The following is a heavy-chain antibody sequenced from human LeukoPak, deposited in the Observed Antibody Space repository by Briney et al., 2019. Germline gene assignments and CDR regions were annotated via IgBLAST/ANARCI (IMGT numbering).Heavy chain of an antibody. J-gene: IGHJ4*02. Sequence: SETLSLTCTVSGGSISSGSYYWSWIRQPAGKGLEWIGRIYTSGSTNYNPSLESRVTISVDTSKNHFSLNLSSVTAADTAVYYCARVGTAMVIGDFDYWGQGTLVTVSS. V-gene: IGHV4-61*02. D-gene: IGHD5-18*01. CDR1: GGSISSGSYY. CDR2: IYTSGST. CDR3: ARVGTAMVIGDFDY.